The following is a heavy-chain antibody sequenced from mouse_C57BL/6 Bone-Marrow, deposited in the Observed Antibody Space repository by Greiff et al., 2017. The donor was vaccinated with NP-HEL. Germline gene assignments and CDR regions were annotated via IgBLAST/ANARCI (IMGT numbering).Heavy chain of an antibody. J-gene: IGHJ4*01. CDR2: IDPETGGT. CDR1: GYTFTDYE. D-gene: IGHD2-3*01. Sequence: QVQLQQSGAELVRPGASVTLSCKASGYTFTDYEMHWVKQTPVHGLEWIGAIDPETGGTAYNQKFKGKAILTADKSSSTAYMELRSLTSEDSAVYYCTRYDGYYAFYAMDYWGQGTSVTVSS. V-gene: IGHV1-15*01. CDR3: TRYDGYYAFYAMDY.